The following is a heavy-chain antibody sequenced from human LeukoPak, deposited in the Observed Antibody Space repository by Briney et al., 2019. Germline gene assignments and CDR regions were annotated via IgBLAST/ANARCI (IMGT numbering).Heavy chain of an antibody. CDR3: AKEMTPQVGAAAGNSDY. D-gene: IGHD6-13*01. V-gene: IGHV3-23*01. CDR1: GFTFTNYA. CDR2: ISGSGGST. Sequence: GGSLRLSCAASGFTFTNYAMTWVRQAPGKGLEWISTISGSGGSTYYADSVKGRFTISRDNSKNTLYLQMNSLRAEDTAVYYCAKEMTPQVGAAAGNSDYWGQGTLVTVSS. J-gene: IGHJ4*02.